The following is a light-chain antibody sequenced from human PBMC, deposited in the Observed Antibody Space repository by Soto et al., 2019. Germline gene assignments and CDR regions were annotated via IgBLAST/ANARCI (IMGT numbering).Light chain of an antibody. CDR1: SSDVGSYNR. J-gene: IGLJ2*01. Sequence: QSALTQPPSVSGSPGQSVTISCTGTSSDVGSYNRVSWYQQPPGTAPKVMIYEVSYRPSGVPDRFSGSKSGNTASLTISGLQTEDEADYYCSSYTSSSTLVFGGVTKVTVL. CDR2: EVS. CDR3: SSYTSSSTLV. V-gene: IGLV2-18*02.